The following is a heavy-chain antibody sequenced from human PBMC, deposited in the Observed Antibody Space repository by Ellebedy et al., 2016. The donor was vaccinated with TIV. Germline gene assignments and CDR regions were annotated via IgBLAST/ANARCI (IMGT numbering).Heavy chain of an antibody. CDR3: ARGIYGSGSVDY. CDR2: IIQSGTM. CDR1: GGSLSGYY. V-gene: IGHV4-34*01. J-gene: IGHJ4*02. D-gene: IGHD3-10*01. Sequence: MPGGSLRLSCAVYGGSLSGYYWSWIRQPPGKGLEWIGEIIQSGTMNYSPSLKSRVTISVDKSKNQFSLRLSSVTAADTAVYFCARGIYGSGSVDYWGQGTLVTVSS.